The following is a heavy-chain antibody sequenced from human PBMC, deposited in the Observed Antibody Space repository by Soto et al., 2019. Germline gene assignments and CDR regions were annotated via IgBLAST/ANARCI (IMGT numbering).Heavy chain of an antibody. CDR3: ARLGYCSGGSCPPP. CDR2: IIPIFGTA. Sequence: QVQLVQSGAEVKKPGSSVKVSCKASGGTFSSYAISWVRQAPGQGLEWMGGIIPIFGTANYAQKFQGRVTITADESTSTADMELSSLRSEDTAVYYCARLGYCSGGSCPPPWGQGTLVTVSS. V-gene: IGHV1-69*01. D-gene: IGHD2-15*01. CDR1: GGTFSSYA. J-gene: IGHJ5*02.